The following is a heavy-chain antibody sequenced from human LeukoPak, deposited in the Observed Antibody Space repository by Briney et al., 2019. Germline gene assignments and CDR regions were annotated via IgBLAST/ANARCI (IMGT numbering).Heavy chain of an antibody. D-gene: IGHD6-19*01. CDR2: IIPIFGTA. V-gene: IGHV1-69*13. CDR3: GRGVRYSSGWYGDY. CDR1: GGTFSSYA. Sequence: GASVKLSCKASGGTFSSYAISWVRQAPGQGLEWMGGIIPIFGTANYAQKFQGRVTITADESTSTAYMELKRMRSEDTAVYYCGRGVRYSSGWYGDYWGQGTLVTVSS. J-gene: IGHJ4*02.